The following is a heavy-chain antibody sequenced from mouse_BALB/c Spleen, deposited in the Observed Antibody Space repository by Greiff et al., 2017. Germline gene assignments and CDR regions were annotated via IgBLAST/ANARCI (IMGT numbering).Heavy chain of an antibody. CDR1: GYTFTDYE. CDR3: ARSVRWYFDV. D-gene: IGHD2-14*01. CDR2: IDPETGGT. J-gene: IGHJ1*01. Sequence: QVQLQQSGAELVRPGASVTLSCKASGYTFTDYEMHWVKQTPVHGLEWIGAIDPETGGTAYNQKFKGKATLTADKSSSTAYMELRSLTSEDSAVYYCARSVRWYFDVWGAGTTVTVSS. V-gene: IGHV1-15*01.